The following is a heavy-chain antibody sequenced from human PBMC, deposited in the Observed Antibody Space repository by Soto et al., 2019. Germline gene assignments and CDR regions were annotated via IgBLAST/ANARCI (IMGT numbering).Heavy chain of an antibody. CDR3: ASINYEYYGMDV. Sequence: TSETLSLTCTVSGGSISSGDYYWSWIRQPPGKGLEWVGYIYYSGSTYYNPSLKSRVTISVDTSKNQFSLKLSSVTAADTAVYYCASINYEYYGMDVWGQGTTVTVSS. CDR1: GGSISSGDYY. CDR2: IYYSGST. V-gene: IGHV4-30-4*01. J-gene: IGHJ6*02.